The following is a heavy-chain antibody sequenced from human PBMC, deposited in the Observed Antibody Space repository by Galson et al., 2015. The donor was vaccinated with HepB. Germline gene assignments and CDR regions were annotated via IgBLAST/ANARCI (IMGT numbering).Heavy chain of an antibody. V-gene: IGHV1-46*03. D-gene: IGHD6-19*01. CDR3: ARDPSASGWSRHFDY. CDR1: GFTYSSYY. Sequence: SVKVSCKASGFTYSSYYMHWVRQAPGQGLEWMGIINPSGGYTAYAQKFQGRVTMTRDTSASTICMELRSLGSDDTAIYFCARDPSASGWSRHFDYWGQGTLVTVSS. CDR2: INPSGGYT. J-gene: IGHJ4*02.